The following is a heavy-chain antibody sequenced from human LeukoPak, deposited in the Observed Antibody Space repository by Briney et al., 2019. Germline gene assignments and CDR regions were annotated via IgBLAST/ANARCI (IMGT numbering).Heavy chain of an antibody. CDR2: TSGSGGST. J-gene: IGHJ1*01. V-gene: IGHV3-23*01. CDR1: TFTFSSYS. D-gene: IGHD3-22*01. CDR3: AKAGRYYYDSSGNPAEYFQH. Sequence: GGSLTLAWAASTFTFSSYSMSWVRHAPGKGLEWVSATSGSGGSTYYADSVKGRFTISRDNSKNTMYLQMNSLRAEDTAVYYCAKAGRYYYDSSGNPAEYFQHWGQGTLVTVSA.